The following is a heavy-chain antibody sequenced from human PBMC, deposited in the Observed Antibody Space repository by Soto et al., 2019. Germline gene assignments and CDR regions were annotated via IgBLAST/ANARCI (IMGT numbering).Heavy chain of an antibody. D-gene: IGHD3-22*01. CDR2: IIPIFGTA. CDR3: ARGRYYYDSSGYGY. CDR1: GGTLSSYA. J-gene: IGHJ4*02. V-gene: IGHV1-69*06. Sequence: ASVKVSCKASGGTLSSYAISWVRQAPGQGLEWMGGIIPIFGTANYAQKFQGRVTITADKSTSTAYMELSSLRSEDTAVYYCARGRYYYDSSGYGYWGQGTLVTVSS.